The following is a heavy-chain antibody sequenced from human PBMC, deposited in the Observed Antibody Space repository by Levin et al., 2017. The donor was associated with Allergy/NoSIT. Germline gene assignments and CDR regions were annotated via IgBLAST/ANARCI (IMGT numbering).Heavy chain of an antibody. CDR2: VNGGGGNT. D-gene: IGHD3-10*01. J-gene: IGHJ6*03. Sequence: AGGSLRLSCAASGFTFSNHAMNWVRQAPGKGLEWVSTVNGGGGNTYYADSMKGRFIISRDNSKNTVSLQMNSLRAEDTAVYYCAKAGMSPYIRSYMDVWGKGTTVTVSS. CDR1: GFTFSNHA. V-gene: IGHV3-23*01. CDR3: AKAGMSPYIRSYMDV.